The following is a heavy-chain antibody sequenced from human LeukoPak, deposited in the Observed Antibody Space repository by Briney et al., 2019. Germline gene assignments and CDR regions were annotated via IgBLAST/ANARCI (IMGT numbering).Heavy chain of an antibody. Sequence: SETLSLACTVSGGSISSYYWSWIRQPPGKGLEWIGYIYYSGSTNYNPSLKSRVTISVDTSKNQFSLKLSSVTVADTAVYYCARVGYGDYDDWGQGTLVTVSS. V-gene: IGHV4-59*01. D-gene: IGHD4-17*01. CDR3: ARVGYGDYDD. J-gene: IGHJ4*02. CDR2: IYYSGST. CDR1: GGSISSYY.